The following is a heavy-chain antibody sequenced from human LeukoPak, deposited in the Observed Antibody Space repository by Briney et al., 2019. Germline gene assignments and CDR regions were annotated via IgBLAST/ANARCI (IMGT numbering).Heavy chain of an antibody. D-gene: IGHD6-19*01. Sequence: EASVKVSCKAPGYTFTGYYMHWVRQAPGQGLEWMGWINPNSGGTNYAQKFQGRVTMTRDTSISTAYMELSRLRSDDTAVYYCARGSSGWAVTRYWGQGTLVTVSS. CDR3: ARGSSGWAVTRY. CDR2: INPNSGGT. V-gene: IGHV1-2*02. J-gene: IGHJ4*02. CDR1: GYTFTGYY.